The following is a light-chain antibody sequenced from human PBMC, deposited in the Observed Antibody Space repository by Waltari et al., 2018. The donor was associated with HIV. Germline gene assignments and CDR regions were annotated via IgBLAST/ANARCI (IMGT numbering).Light chain of an antibody. CDR1: QGIGSN. V-gene: IGKV1-9*01. CDR3: QHLNTYPLFT. J-gene: IGKJ3*01. CDR2: AAS. Sequence: DIQLTQSPSFMSASVGDRVTITCRASQGIGSNLAWYRQKPGQAPRLLIFAASTLESGVPSRFSGSGSGTDFALTIKSLQPEDFATDYCQHLNTYPLFTFGPGTTVDIK.